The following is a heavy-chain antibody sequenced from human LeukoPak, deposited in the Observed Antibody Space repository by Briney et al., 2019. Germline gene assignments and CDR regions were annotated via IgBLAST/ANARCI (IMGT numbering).Heavy chain of an antibody. CDR3: AKDMGQQLARGGDAFDI. D-gene: IGHD6-13*01. Sequence: GGSLRLSCAASGFTFDDYAMHWVRQAPGKGLEWVSGISWNSGSIGYADSVKGRFTISRDNAKNSLYLQMNSLRAEDTALYYCAKDMGQQLARGGDAFDIWGQGTMVTVSS. CDR2: ISWNSGSI. V-gene: IGHV3-9*01. CDR1: GFTFDDYA. J-gene: IGHJ3*02.